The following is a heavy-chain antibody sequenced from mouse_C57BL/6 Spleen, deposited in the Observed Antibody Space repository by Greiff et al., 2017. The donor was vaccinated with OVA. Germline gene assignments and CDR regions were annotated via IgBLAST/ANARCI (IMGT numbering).Heavy chain of an antibody. CDR3: AGSGDGYSCAWFAY. V-gene: IGHV1-64*01. Sequence: VQLQQPGAELVKPGASVKLSCKASGYTFTSYWMHWVKQRPGQGLEWIGMIHPNSGSTNYNEKFKSKATLTVDKSSSTAYMQLSSLTSEDSAVYYWAGSGDGYSCAWFAYWGQGTLVTVSA. D-gene: IGHD2-3*01. CDR2: IHPNSGST. J-gene: IGHJ3*01. CDR1: GYTFTSYW.